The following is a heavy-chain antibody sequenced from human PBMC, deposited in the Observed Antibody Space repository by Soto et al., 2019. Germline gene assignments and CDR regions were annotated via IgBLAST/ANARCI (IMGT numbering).Heavy chain of an antibody. CDR2: IYYSGST. J-gene: IGHJ3*02. V-gene: IGHV4-59*01. CDR3: ARDVGPRGDAFDI. CDR1: GGSISSYY. D-gene: IGHD2-15*01. Sequence: SETLSLTCTVSGGSISSYYWSWIRQPPGKGLEWIGYIYYSGSTNYNPSLKSRVTISVDTSKNQFSLKLSSVTAADTAVYYCARDVGPRGDAFDIWGQGTMVTV.